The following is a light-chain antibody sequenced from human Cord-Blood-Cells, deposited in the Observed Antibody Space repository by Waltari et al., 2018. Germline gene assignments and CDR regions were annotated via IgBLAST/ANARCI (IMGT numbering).Light chain of an antibody. Sequence: EIVMTQSPATLSVSPGERASLSCRASQSVSSNVAWYQQKPGQAPGLLIYGASTRATGISARFSGSGSGKEFPRTVSTLQSEDFAVYDCQQYNEWPAWTFGQGTKVEIK. J-gene: IGKJ1*01. CDR1: QSVSSN. CDR2: GAS. CDR3: QQYNEWPAWT. V-gene: IGKV3-15*01.